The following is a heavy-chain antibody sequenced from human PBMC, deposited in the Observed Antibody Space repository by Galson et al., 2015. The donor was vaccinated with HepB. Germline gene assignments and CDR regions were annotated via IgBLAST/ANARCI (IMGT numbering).Heavy chain of an antibody. J-gene: IGHJ4*02. CDR1: GFTFSNNW. V-gene: IGHV3-74*01. CDR3: TTDMRWEPQNRFDY. D-gene: IGHD1-14*01. Sequence: SLRLSCAASGFTFSNNWMHWVRQAPGKGLVGVSRINSDGSYTTYADSVKGRFTISRDNAKNTLYLQVNSLRAEDTAVYYCTTDMRWEPQNRFDYWGQGTLVTVSS. CDR2: INSDGSYT.